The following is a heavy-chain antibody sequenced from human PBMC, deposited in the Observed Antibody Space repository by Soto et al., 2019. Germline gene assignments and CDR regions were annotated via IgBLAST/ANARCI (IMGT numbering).Heavy chain of an antibody. J-gene: IGHJ4*02. CDR3: ARGLHSLFDY. V-gene: IGHV1-18*01. CDR2: ISAYDGKT. D-gene: IGHD2-21*01. Sequence: ASVKVSCKTSGYTFNTYGINWVRQAPGQGLELMGWISAYDGKTTYAEKFQGRVTLTTDTSTSTAYMQMTSLRAEDTAVYYCARGLHSLFDYWGQGTLVTVSS. CDR1: GYTFNTYG.